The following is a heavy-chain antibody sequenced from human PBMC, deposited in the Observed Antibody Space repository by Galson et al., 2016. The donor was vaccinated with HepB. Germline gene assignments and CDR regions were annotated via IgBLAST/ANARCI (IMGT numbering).Heavy chain of an antibody. Sequence: SLRLSCAASGFIFRQSWMSWVRQAPGKGLEWVANINPEGSDDYYVDSMKGRFTISRDNAQNQLLLTLTSVTAADTAVYYCGTYLVGHGGTGYWGQGTPVTVSP. CDR1: GFIFRQSW. J-gene: IGHJ4*02. D-gene: IGHD3-16*01. CDR2: INPEGSDD. CDR3: GTYLVGHGGTGY. V-gene: IGHV3-7*03.